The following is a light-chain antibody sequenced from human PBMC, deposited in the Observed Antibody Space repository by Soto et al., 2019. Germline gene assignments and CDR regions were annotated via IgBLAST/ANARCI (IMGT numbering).Light chain of an antibody. J-gene: IGKJ1*01. Sequence: DIQMTQSPSTLSASVGDRVTITCRASQSISSWLAWYQQKPGKAPNLLIYKASSLESGVPSRFSGSGSETEFTLSICSLQPDDFATYYCQQYRSRTFGEGTKVEIK. CDR3: QQYRSRT. V-gene: IGKV1-5*03. CDR2: KAS. CDR1: QSISSW.